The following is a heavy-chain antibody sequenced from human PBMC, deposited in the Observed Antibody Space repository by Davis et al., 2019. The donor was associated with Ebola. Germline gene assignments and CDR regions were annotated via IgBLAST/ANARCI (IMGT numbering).Heavy chain of an antibody. Sequence: MPSETLSLTCTVSGDSISSGGYYWNWIRQHPGKGLECIGYIYYSGSTYYNPSLKSRVTISVDTSKNQFSLKLSSVTAADTAVYYCARGPRSYQLLQSWFDPWGQGTLVTVSS. J-gene: IGHJ5*02. CDR1: GDSISSGGYY. CDR3: ARGPRSYQLLQSWFDP. D-gene: IGHD2-2*01. V-gene: IGHV4-31*03. CDR2: IYYSGST.